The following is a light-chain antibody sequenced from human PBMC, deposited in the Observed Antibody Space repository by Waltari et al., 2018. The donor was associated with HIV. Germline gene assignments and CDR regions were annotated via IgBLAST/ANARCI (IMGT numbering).Light chain of an antibody. V-gene: IGLV1-40*01. CDR1: SFNIGAGYD. CDR2: GNT. CDR3: QSYDRSLTGWV. J-gene: IGLJ3*02. Sequence: QSVLTQPPSVSGAPGQRATISCTGNSFNIGAGYDVHWYQQFPGTAPRLLIHGNTNRPSGVPDRFSGSKSDTSASLAITGLEAEDEADYYCQSYDRSLTGWVFGGGTKLTVL.